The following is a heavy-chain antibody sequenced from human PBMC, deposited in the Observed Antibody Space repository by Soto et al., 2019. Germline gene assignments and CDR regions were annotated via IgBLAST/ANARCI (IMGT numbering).Heavy chain of an antibody. CDR1: GGSISSYY. CDR3: ARDGLMDSSSWDAFDI. Sequence: SETLSLTCTVSGGSISSYYWSWIRQPPGKGLEWIGYIYFRGTTNYNPSLKSRVTMSADTSKNQFSLKLNSVTAADTAVYYCARDGLMDSSSWDAFDIWGQGTMVTVSS. D-gene: IGHD6-13*01. J-gene: IGHJ3*02. CDR2: IYFRGTT. V-gene: IGHV4-59*01.